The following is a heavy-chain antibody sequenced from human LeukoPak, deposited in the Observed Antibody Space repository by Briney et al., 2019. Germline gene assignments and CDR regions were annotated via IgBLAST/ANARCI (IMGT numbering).Heavy chain of an antibody. Sequence: SETLSLTCAVYGGSFSGYYWSWIRQPAGKGLEWIGRIYTSGSTNYNPSLKSRVTMSVDTSKNQFSLKLSSVTAADTAVYYCARDAPPYYYDSSGYYSRAFDIWGQGTMVTVSS. CDR3: ARDAPPYYYDSSGYYSRAFDI. V-gene: IGHV4-4*07. CDR2: IYTSGST. D-gene: IGHD3-22*01. J-gene: IGHJ3*02. CDR1: GGSFSGYY.